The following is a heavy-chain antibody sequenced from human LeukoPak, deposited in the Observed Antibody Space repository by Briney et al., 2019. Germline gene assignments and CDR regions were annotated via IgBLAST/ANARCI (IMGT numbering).Heavy chain of an antibody. D-gene: IGHD4-17*01. CDR3: ASYFHYGDYASLWY. CDR1: GFTFNTYA. Sequence: GGSLRLSCAPSGFTFNTYAMSWVRQAPGKGLKWVSSISENGESTYYADSVKGRFTISRDNSRNTLYLQMNSLRAEDTAVYYCASYFHYGDYASLWYWGQGTLVTVSS. CDR2: ISENGEST. V-gene: IGHV3-23*01. J-gene: IGHJ4*02.